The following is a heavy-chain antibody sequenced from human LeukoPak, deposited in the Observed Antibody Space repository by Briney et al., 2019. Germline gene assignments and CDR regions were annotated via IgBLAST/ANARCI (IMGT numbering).Heavy chain of an antibody. V-gene: IGHV4-34*01. CDR2: INHSGST. CDR3: AREGYRSGGSCYVDY. Sequence: SETLSLTCAVYGGSFSGYYWSWIRQPPGKGLEWIGEINHSGSTNYNPSLKSRVTISVDTSKNQFSLKLSSVTAADTAVYYCAREGYRSGGSCYVDYWGQGTLVTVSS. D-gene: IGHD2-15*01. J-gene: IGHJ4*02. CDR1: GGSFSGYY.